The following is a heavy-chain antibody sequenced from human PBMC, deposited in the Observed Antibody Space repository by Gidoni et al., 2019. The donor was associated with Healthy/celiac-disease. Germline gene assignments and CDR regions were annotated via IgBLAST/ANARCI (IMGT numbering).Heavy chain of an antibody. CDR2: IFSNDEK. V-gene: IGHV2-26*01. D-gene: IGHD1-7*01. J-gene: IGHJ3*02. Sequence: QVTLKESGPVLVKPTETLTLTSTVSGFSLRNARMGVSWIRQPPGKALEWLAHIFSNDEKSYSTSLKSRLTISKDTSKSQVVRTMTNMDPVDTATYYCARTRVNWNYETGAFAIWGQGTMVTVSS. CDR3: ARTRVNWNYETGAFAI. CDR1: GFSLRNARMG.